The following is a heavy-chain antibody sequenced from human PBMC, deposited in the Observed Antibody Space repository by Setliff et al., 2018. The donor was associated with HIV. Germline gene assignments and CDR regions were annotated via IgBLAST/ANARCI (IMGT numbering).Heavy chain of an antibody. CDR1: GGSLSGYH. J-gene: IGHJ5*02. D-gene: IGHD6-13*01. V-gene: IGHV4-34*01. Sequence: SETLSLTCAVYGGSLSGYHWSWIRQSPEKGLEWIGEINHSGSTNYNPSLKSRVTMSVDTSKNQFSLKLSSVTAADTAVYYCARDIQAAGTGWFDPWGQGTLVTVSS. CDR3: ARDIQAAGTGWFDP. CDR2: INHSGST.